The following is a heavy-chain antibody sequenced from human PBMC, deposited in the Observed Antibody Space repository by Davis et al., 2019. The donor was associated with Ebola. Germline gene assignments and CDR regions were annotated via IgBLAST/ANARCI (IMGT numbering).Heavy chain of an antibody. CDR3: ARRILSSSRGGMDV. CDR1: GFTFSSAW. J-gene: IGHJ6*02. D-gene: IGHD2-15*01. Sequence: PGGSLRLSCAASGFTFSSAWMRWVRQAPGKGLEWVSYIGNAGDHISYADSVKGRFTISRDNSKNSLYLQLNSLRDEDTAVYFCARRILSSSRGGMDVWGQGSAVTVSS. V-gene: IGHV3-48*02. CDR2: IGNAGDHI.